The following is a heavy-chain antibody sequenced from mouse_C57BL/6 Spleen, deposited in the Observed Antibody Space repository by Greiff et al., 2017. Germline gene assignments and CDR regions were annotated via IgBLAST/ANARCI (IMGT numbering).Heavy chain of an antibody. D-gene: IGHD3-2*02. Sequence: QVQLQQSGAELARPGASVKMSCKASGYTFTSYTMHWVKQRPGQGLEWIGYINPSSGYTKYNQKFKDKATLTADKSSSTAYMQLSSLTSEDSAVYYCARKVAAQANFDYWGQGTTLTVSS. CDR3: ARKVAAQANFDY. J-gene: IGHJ2*01. CDR1: GYTFTSYT. V-gene: IGHV1-4*01. CDR2: INPSSGYT.